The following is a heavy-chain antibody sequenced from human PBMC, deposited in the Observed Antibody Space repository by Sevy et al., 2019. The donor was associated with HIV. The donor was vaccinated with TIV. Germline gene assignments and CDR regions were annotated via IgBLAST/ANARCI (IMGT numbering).Heavy chain of an antibody. Sequence: GSLRLSCTVSGIIFRNFAMPWVRQAPGKGLEWVAVTSYDGSHKYYADSVKGRFTVSRDNSRNILSLEMSSLTRDDTAVYYCARGENDDEFFQYWGQGTLVTVSS. CDR3: ARGENDDEFFQY. D-gene: IGHD1-26*01. CDR2: TSYDGSHK. V-gene: IGHV3-30*04. CDR1: GIIFRNFA. J-gene: IGHJ1*01.